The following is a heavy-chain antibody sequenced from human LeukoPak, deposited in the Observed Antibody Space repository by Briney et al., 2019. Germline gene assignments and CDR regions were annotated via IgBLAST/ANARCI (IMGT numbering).Heavy chain of an antibody. CDR3: WRSLGWSGTRDY. CDR2: INQEGSEI. V-gene: IGHV3-7*01. Sequence: GGSQTLPCGAWDIRFGACRMLGARQASGEGVEWVANINQEGSEIYCVHCVKGRFTLSRDNAKKAVFQQMNSLPAEDTALYYCWRSLGWSGTRDYWGQGTLVTVSS. J-gene: IGHJ4*02. D-gene: IGHD3-10*01. CDR1: DIRFGACR.